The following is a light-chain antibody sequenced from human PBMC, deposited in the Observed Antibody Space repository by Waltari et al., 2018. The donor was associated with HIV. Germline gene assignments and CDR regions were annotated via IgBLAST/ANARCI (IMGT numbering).Light chain of an antibody. CDR2: QDT. Sequence: SYDLTQPPSVSVSPGQTASIRCCRDSLGDKYVSWYQQKPGQSPVLVMYQDTKRPSGIPERFSASNSGNTATLTISGTQSIDEAEYFCLAWDTATPYVFGTGTKVTVL. CDR3: LAWDTATPYV. CDR1: SLGDKY. V-gene: IGLV3-1*01. J-gene: IGLJ1*01.